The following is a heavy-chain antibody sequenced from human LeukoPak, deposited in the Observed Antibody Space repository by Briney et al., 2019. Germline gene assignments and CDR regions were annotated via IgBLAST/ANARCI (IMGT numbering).Heavy chain of an antibody. J-gene: IGHJ4*02. CDR1: GYTFTSYG. CDR2: ISAYNGNT. D-gene: IGHD3-10*01. CDR3: AVNTYGSGSYSNDY. V-gene: IGHV1-18*01. Sequence: GASVKGSCKASGYTFTSYGIIWVRQAPGQGLEWMGWISAYNGNTNYAQKLQGRVTMTTDTSTSTAYMELRSLRSDDTAVYYCAVNTYGSGSYSNDYWGQGTLVTVSS.